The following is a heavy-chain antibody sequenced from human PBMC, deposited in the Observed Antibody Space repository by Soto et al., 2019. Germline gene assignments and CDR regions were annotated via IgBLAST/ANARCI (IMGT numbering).Heavy chain of an antibody. CDR2: ISDGDGDT. Sequence: GVSLRLSCAAAGFTFSNYAMTWVRQSPGKGLEWVSDISDGDGDTHYADSVKGRFTISRDNSNNTLYLQMRSLRAEDAAVYNCDKGRKYFYFCGPGTLATVSA. J-gene: IGHJ4*01. CDR1: GFTFSNYA. CDR3: DKGRKYFYF. V-gene: IGHV3-23*01.